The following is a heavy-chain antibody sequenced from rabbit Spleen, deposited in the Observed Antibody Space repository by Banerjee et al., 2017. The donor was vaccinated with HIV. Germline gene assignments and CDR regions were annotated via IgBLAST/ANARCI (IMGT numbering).Heavy chain of an antibody. CDR1: GFSFSNKAV. V-gene: IGHV1S45*01. CDR3: ARDSGTSFSSYGMDL. J-gene: IGHJ6*01. Sequence: QEQLEESGGDLVKPEGSLTLTCTASGFSFSNKAVMCWVRQAPGKGLEWIACINIVTGKSVYASWAKGRFIMSRTSSTTVTLQMTSLTAADTATYFCARDSGTSFSSYGMDLWGPGTLVTVS. CDR2: INIVTGKS. D-gene: IGHD8-1*01.